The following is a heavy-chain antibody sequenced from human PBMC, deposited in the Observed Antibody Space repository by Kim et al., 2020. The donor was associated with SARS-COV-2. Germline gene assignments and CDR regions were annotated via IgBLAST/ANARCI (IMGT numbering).Heavy chain of an antibody. CDR2: INWNGQTT. CDR3: ARIYFYDSSGSDY. Sequence: GGSLRLSCVLSGFTFDDYGMSWVRQGPGKGLEWVAGINWNGQTTGYADSVRGRFTISRDNDRNRLSLQMNSLRSEDTALYHCARIYFYDSSGSDYWGQGIQVTVSS. CDR1: GFTFDDYG. J-gene: IGHJ4*02. V-gene: IGHV3-20*01. D-gene: IGHD3-22*01.